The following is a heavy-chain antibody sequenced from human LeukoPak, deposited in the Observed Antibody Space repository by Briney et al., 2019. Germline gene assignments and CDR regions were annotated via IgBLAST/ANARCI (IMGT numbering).Heavy chain of an antibody. CDR2: IKQDGSEK. J-gene: IGHJ4*02. CDR3: ARGVEVVVIAYYFDY. CDR1: GFTFSSYA. V-gene: IGHV3-7*01. Sequence: GGSLRLSCAASGFTFSSYAMSWVRQAPGKGLEWVANIKQDGSEKYYVDSVKGRFTISRDNAKNSLYLQMNSLRDEDTAVYYCARGVEVVVIAYYFDYWGQGTLVTVSS. D-gene: IGHD3-22*01.